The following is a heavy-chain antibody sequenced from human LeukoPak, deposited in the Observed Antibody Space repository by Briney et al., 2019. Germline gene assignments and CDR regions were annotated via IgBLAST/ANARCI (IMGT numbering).Heavy chain of an antibody. D-gene: IGHD3-10*01. CDR1: GYTFTGYY. J-gene: IGHJ6*04. CDR2: INPNSGGT. CDR3: ARDVLWFGEGGPLDV. Sequence: ASVKVSCKASGYTFTGYYMHWVRQAPGQGLEWMGWINPNSGGTNYAQKFQGRVTMTRDTSISTAYMELSRLRSDDTAVYYCARDVLWFGEGGPLDVWGKGTTVTISS. V-gene: IGHV1-2*02.